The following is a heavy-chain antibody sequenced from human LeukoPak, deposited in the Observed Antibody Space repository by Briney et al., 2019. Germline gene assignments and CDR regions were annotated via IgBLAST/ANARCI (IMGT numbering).Heavy chain of an antibody. Sequence: ASVKVSCKVSGYTLTELSMHWVRQAPGKGLEWMGGFDPEDGETIYAQKFQGRVTMTEVTSTDTAYMELSSLRSEDTAVYYCATTSSSYDYWGQGTLVTVSS. J-gene: IGHJ4*02. CDR2: FDPEDGET. V-gene: IGHV1-24*01. CDR1: GYTLTELS. D-gene: IGHD6-13*01. CDR3: ATTSSSYDY.